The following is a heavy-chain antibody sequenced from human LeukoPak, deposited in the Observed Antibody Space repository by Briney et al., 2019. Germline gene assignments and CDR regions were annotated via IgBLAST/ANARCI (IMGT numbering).Heavy chain of an antibody. CDR3: AKDLSGYSYGYGD. CDR2: ISYDGSNK. V-gene: IGHV3-30*18. D-gene: IGHD5-18*01. CDR1: GFTFSSYG. J-gene: IGHJ4*02. Sequence: GRSLRLSCAASGFTFSSYGMHWVRQAPGKGLEWVAVISYDGSNKYYADSVKGRFTISRDNSKNTLYLQMNSLRAEDTAVYYCAKDLSGYSYGYGDWGQGTLVTVSS.